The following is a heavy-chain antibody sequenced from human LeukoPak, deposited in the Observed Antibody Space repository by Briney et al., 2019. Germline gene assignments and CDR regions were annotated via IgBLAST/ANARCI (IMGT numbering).Heavy chain of an antibody. CDR1: GVSIANNYYY. CDR2: IFHRGTT. J-gene: IGHJ4*02. V-gene: IGHV4-39*01. Sequence: SETLSLTCTVSGVSIANNYYYWAWIRQPPGKGLDLIGYIFHRGTTFYNSSLKSRVTISADSSKNQFSLRLTSVAAADTAVYYCATLGLLRGAGFSLATHFDFWGQGTLVTVSS. D-gene: IGHD1-26*01. CDR3: ATLGLLRGAGFSLATHFDF.